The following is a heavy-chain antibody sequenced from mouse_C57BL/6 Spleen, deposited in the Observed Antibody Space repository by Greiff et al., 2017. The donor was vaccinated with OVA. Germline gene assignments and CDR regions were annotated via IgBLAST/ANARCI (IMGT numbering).Heavy chain of an antibody. CDR2: ISYSGST. Sequence: EVKLVESGPGLAKPSQTLSLTCSVTGYSITSDYWNWIRKFPGNKLEYMGYISYSGSTYYNPSLKSRISITRDTSKNQYYLQLNSVTTEDTATYYCARLVDYYGSSYGAMDYWGQGTSVTVSS. D-gene: IGHD1-1*01. J-gene: IGHJ4*01. V-gene: IGHV3-8*01. CDR1: GYSITSDY. CDR3: ARLVDYYGSSYGAMDY.